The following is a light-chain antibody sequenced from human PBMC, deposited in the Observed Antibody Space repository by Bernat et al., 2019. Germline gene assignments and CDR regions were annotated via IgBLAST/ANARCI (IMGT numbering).Light chain of an antibody. J-gene: IGKJ2*01. V-gene: IGKV1-39*01. Sequence: DIQMTQSPSSLSASVGDRVTITCRASQSISSYLNWYQQKPGKAPKLLIYAASSWQSGVPSRFSGSGSGTDFTLTISSLQPEDFATYYCQQSYSTPYTFGQGTKLAIK. CDR2: AAS. CDR1: QSISSY. CDR3: QQSYSTPYT.